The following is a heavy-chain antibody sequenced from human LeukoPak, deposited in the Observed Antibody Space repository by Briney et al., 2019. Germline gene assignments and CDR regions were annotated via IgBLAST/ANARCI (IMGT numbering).Heavy chain of an antibody. CDR3: AATSVRYFDY. CDR2: ISNNGGYT. Sequence: GGSLRLSCAASGFTFSSSAMSWVRQAPGKGLEWVSAISNNGGYTYYADSVKGRFTISRDNSKNTLYLQMNSLRAEDTAVYYCAATSVRYFDYWGQGTLVTVSS. J-gene: IGHJ4*02. CDR1: GFTFSSSA. D-gene: IGHD3-10*01. V-gene: IGHV3-23*01.